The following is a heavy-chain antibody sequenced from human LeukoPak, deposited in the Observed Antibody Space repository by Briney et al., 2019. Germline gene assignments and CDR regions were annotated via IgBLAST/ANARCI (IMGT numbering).Heavy chain of an antibody. CDR3: AKDSTGYSSSWYSGGFDY. Sequence: GGSLRLSCAASGLTFSSYAMSWVRQAPGKGLEWVSAISGSGGSTYYADSVKGRFTISRDNSKNTLYLQMNSLRAEDTAVYYCAKDSTGYSSSWYSGGFDYWGQGTLVTVSS. V-gene: IGHV3-23*01. CDR1: GLTFSSYA. D-gene: IGHD6-13*01. J-gene: IGHJ4*02. CDR2: ISGSGGST.